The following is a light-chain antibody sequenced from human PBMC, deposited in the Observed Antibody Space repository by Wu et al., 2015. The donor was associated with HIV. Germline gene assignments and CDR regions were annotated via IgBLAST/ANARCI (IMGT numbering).Light chain of an antibody. Sequence: DIQMTQSPSAMSASVGDRVTITCRASQGVNTYVAWFQQKPGKAPKRLIYIASTLQSGVPSRFSGSGSGTEFTLTISSLQPEDFATYYCLQHRTYPWTFGQGTKVEMK. CDR3: LQHRTYPWT. V-gene: IGKV1-17*03. CDR2: IAS. CDR1: QGVNTY. J-gene: IGKJ1*01.